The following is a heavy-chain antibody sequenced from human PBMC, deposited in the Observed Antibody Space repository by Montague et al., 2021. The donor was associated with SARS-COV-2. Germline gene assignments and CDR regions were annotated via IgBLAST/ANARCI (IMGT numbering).Heavy chain of an antibody. CDR2: IYPGGST. D-gene: IGHD6-6*01. CDR3: ARGTYAARLAF. V-gene: IGHV4-34*01. Sequence: SEILSLTCADHGGSFSDNIWTWIRQPPGKGLEWIGEIYPGGSTHYNPSLRSRVTMSRDTPERQFSLKLNSVTAADAAIYYCARGTYAARLAFWGQGALVIVSS. J-gene: IGHJ4*02. CDR1: GGSFSDNI.